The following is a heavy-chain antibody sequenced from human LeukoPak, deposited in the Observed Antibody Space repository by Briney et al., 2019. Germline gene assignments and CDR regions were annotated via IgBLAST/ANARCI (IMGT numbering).Heavy chain of an antibody. Sequence: PGGSLRLSCAASGFTVITNDMTWARKPPGKGPDWVSVLYSDGNTKYADSVQGRFTISRDNSKNTLYLEMNSLSPDDTAVYYCARGVEPLAANTLAYWGQGTLVTVSS. CDR2: LYSDGNT. D-gene: IGHD1-14*01. V-gene: IGHV3-53*01. J-gene: IGHJ4*02. CDR3: ARGVEPLAANTLAY. CDR1: GFTVITND.